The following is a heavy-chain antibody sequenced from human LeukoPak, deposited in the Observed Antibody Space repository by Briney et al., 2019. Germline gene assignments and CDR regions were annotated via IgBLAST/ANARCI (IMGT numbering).Heavy chain of an antibody. D-gene: IGHD5-12*01. CDR2: INHSGST. CDR3: AARRKDTNIVATIRTDAFDI. Sequence: SETLSLTCAVYGGSFSGYYWSWIRQPPGKGLEWIGEINHSGSTNYNPSLESRVTISVDTSKNQFSLKLSSVTAADTAVYYCAARRKDTNIVATIRTDAFDIWGQGTMVTVSS. V-gene: IGHV4-34*01. CDR1: GGSFSGYY. J-gene: IGHJ3*02.